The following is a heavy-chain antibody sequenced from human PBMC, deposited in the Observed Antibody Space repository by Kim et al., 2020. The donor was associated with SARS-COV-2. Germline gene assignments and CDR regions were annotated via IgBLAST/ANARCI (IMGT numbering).Heavy chain of an antibody. CDR1: GYSFTSYW. V-gene: IGHV5-51*01. D-gene: IGHD3-22*01. J-gene: IGHJ4*02. CDR3: ARRGVRYYYDSSGYYYFDY. Sequence: GESLKISCKGSGYSFTSYWIGWVRQMPGKGLEWMGIIYPGDSDTRYSPSFQGQVTISADKSISTAYLQWSSLKASDTAMYYCARRGVRYYYDSSGYYYFDYWGQGTLVTVSS. CDR2: IYPGDSDT.